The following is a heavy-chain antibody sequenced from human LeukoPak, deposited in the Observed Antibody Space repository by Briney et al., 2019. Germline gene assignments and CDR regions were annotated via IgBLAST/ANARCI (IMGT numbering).Heavy chain of an antibody. CDR1: GGSISSGDYY. Sequence: PSQTLSLTCTVSGGSISSGDYYWSWIRQPPGKGLEWIGYIYYSGSTYYNPSLKSRVTISVDTSKNQFSLKLSSVTAADTAVYYCAREEGAAAGLGVYWGQGTLVTVSS. CDR2: IYYSGST. J-gene: IGHJ4*02. V-gene: IGHV4-30-4*08. CDR3: AREEGAAAGLGVY. D-gene: IGHD6-13*01.